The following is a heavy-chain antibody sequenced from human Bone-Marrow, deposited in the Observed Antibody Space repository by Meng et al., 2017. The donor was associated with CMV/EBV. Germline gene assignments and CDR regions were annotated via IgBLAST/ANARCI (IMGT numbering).Heavy chain of an antibody. D-gene: IGHD2-2*01. J-gene: IGHJ6*02. CDR3: ARDETGYCSSTSCHTPDYYYYYGIDV. CDR2: ISWKSGTT. CDR1: GFNSDDYV. Sequence: LTGPAAGFNSDDYVMFWIRQPPGKGLEWVAGISWKSGTTDYADSVKGRFTISRDNAMNSLYLQMNSLRAEDTAVYYCARDETGYCSSTSCHTPDYYYYYGIDVWGQGTTVTVSS. V-gene: IGHV3-9*02.